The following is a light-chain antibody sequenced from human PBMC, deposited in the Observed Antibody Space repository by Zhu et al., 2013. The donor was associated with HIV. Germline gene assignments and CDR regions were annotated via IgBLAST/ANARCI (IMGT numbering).Light chain of an antibody. CDR3: QQYGSSPLYS. CDR2: ETS. J-gene: IGKJ2*03. V-gene: IGKV3-20*01. CDR1: QSLPNTY. Sequence: EIVLTQSPGTLSLSPGERATLSCRASQSLPNTYLAWYQQRAGQAPRLLMYETSTRAAGIPARFSGSGSETDFTLTISRLEPEDFAVYYCQQYGSSPLYSFGQGTKLEIQ.